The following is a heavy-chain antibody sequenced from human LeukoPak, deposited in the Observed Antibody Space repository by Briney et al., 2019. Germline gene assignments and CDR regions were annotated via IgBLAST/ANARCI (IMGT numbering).Heavy chain of an antibody. Sequence: GGSLRLSCAASGFTFSSYEMNWVRQAPGKGLEWVSYISDSGTTKYYADSVKGRITISRDISKNTVYLQMNSLRVEDTAVYFCAKRGIVIRAVIIIGFHKEAYYFDYWGQGILVTVSS. V-gene: IGHV3-48*03. CDR1: GFTFSSYE. CDR2: ISDSGTTK. CDR3: AKRGIVIRAVIIIGFHKEAYYFDY. J-gene: IGHJ4*02. D-gene: IGHD3-10*01.